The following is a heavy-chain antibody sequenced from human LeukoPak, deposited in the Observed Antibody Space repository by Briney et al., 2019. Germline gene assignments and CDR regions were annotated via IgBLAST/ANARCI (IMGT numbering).Heavy chain of an antibody. V-gene: IGHV3-23*01. CDR2: ISGSGGGT. Sequence: GGSLRLSCVASGFTFSNYAMSWVRQAPGKGLKWVSAISGSGGGTYYADSVKGRFTISRDNSKNTVNLQMNSLRAEDTAIYYCAKVTTVVVVTGSLIDYWGQGTLVTVSS. J-gene: IGHJ4*02. CDR3: AKVTTVVVVTGSLIDY. D-gene: IGHD4-23*01. CDR1: GFTFSNYA.